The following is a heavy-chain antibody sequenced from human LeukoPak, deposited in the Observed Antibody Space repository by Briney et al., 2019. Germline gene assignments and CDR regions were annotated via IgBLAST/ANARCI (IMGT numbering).Heavy chain of an antibody. J-gene: IGHJ5*02. CDR3: AREDRDDFWGGYYTLDP. Sequence: ASVKVSCKASGYTFTGYYMRWVRQAPGQGLEWMGWINPNSGGTNYAQKFQGRVTMTRDTSISTAYMELSRLRSDDTAVYYCAREDRDDFWGGYYTLDPWGQGTLVTVSS. CDR2: INPNSGGT. CDR1: GYTFTGYY. D-gene: IGHD3-3*01. V-gene: IGHV1-2*02.